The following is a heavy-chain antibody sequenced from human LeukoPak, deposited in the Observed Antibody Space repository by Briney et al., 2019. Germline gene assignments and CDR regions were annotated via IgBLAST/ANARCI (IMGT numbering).Heavy chain of an antibody. V-gene: IGHV3-43*01. CDR2: ISWDGGSK. J-gene: IGHJ4*02. Sequence: PGGSLRLSCAASGFTFDDYTMHWVRQAPGKGLEWVSLISWDGGSKYYADSVKGRFTISRDNAKNSLYLQMNSLRAEDTAVYYCARARGFQSGSYPTDLDYWGQGTLVTVSS. CDR1: GFTFDDYT. CDR3: ARARGFQSGSYPTDLDY. D-gene: IGHD1-26*01.